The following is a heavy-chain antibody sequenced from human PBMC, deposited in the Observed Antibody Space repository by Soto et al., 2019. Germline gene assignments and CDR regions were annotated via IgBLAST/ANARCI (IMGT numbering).Heavy chain of an antibody. CDR2: IYHSGST. V-gene: IGHV4-30-2*01. CDR1: GGSISSGGYS. J-gene: IGHJ4*02. D-gene: IGHD2-8*01. Sequence: PSETLALTCAVSGGSISSGGYSWSWIRQPPGKGLEWIGYIYHSGSTYYNPSLKSRVTISVDRSKNQISLKLNSVAAADTAVYYCATSMAPYYFDYWGQGTLVTVSS. CDR3: ATSMAPYYFDY.